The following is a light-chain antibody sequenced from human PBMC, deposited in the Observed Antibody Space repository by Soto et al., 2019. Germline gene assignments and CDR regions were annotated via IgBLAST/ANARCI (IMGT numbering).Light chain of an antibody. J-gene: IGKJ4*01. Sequence: EFVLTQSPGTLSLSPGERATLSCRASQTVRNNYLAWYQQKPGQAPRLLIYDASSRATGIPDRFSGGGSGTDFTLTISRLEPEDFAVYYCQQFSSYPLNFGGGT. CDR2: DAS. V-gene: IGKV3-20*01. CDR1: QTVRNNY. CDR3: QQFSSYPLN.